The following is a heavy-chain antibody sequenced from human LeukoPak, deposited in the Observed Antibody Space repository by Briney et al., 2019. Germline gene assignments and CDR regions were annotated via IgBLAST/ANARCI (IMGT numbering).Heavy chain of an antibody. D-gene: IGHD3-10*01. J-gene: IGHJ4*02. CDR1: GYTFTSYY. CDR3: ARGSSHAGCWSIGGVIITPADY. Sequence: ASVKVSCKASGYTFTSYYIHWVRQAPAQGLGWMGMINPGCGSTSYAQKFQGRVSMTRDTSTSTVYMDLSSLRSEDTAVYYCARGSSHAGCWSIGGVIITPADYWGQGTLVTVSS. V-gene: IGHV1-46*01. CDR2: INPGCGST.